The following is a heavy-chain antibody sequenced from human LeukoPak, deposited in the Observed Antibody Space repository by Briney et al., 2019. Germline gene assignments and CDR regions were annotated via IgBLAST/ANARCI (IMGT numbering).Heavy chain of an antibody. CDR1: GFTFSSYA. CDR3: AKVGPISMVRGVQDYFDY. CDR2: IGGSGGST. V-gene: IGHV3-23*01. Sequence: GGSLSLSCAASGFTFSSYAMSWVRQAPGKGLEWVSAIGGSGGSTYYADSVKGRFTISRDNSKNTLYLQMNSLRAEDTAVYYCAKVGPISMVRGVQDYFDYWGQGTLVTVSS. D-gene: IGHD3-10*01. J-gene: IGHJ4*02.